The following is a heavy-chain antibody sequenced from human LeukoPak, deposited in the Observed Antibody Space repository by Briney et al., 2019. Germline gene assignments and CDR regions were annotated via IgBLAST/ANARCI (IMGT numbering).Heavy chain of an antibody. CDR2: ISSSGGST. Sequence: GGFLRLSCAASGFTFSTLAMSWVRQAPGKGLEWVSAISSSGGSTYYADSVKGRFTISRDNSKNTLYLQMKTLRAEDTAVYFCAKDEYSTSPVTFDYWGQGTLVTVSS. CDR1: GFTFSTLA. V-gene: IGHV3-23*01. CDR3: AKDEYSTSPVTFDY. J-gene: IGHJ4*02. D-gene: IGHD6-6*01.